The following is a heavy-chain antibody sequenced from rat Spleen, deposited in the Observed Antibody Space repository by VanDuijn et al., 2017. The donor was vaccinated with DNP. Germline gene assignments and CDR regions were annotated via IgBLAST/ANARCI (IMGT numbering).Heavy chain of an antibody. V-gene: IGHV5S10*01. Sequence: EVQLVESGGGLVQPGGSLKLSCAASGFTFSNYDMAWVRQAPKKGLEWVATVIYDGSRTYYRDSVKGRFTISRDNAKSSLYLQMNSLKSEDTATYYCTRGVYYGSSWAFDYWGHGVMVTVSS. CDR2: VIYDGSRT. J-gene: IGHJ2*01. CDR3: TRGVYYGSSWAFDY. D-gene: IGHD1-6*01. CDR1: GFTFSNYD.